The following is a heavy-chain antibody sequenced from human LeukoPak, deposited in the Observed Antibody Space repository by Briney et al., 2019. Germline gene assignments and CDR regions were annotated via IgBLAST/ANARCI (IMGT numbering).Heavy chain of an antibody. CDR3: ARDLGQLVPLDV. V-gene: IGHV3-48*04. CDR1: GFSFSSYS. Sequence: GGSLRLFCAAPGFSFSSYSMNWVRQAPGKGREWVSYISSSSSTIYYADSVKGRFTISRDNAKNSLYLQMNSLRAEDTAVYYCARDLGQLVPLDVWGKGTTVTVSS. D-gene: IGHD6-6*01. J-gene: IGHJ6*04. CDR2: ISSSSSTI.